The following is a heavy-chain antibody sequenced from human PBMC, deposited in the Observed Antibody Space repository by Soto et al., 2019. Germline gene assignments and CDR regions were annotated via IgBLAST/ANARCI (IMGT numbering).Heavy chain of an antibody. Sequence: QVQLVQSGPEVKKPGASVKVSCKASGYTFTNYGFNWVRQAPGQGLEWMGWISAYNGHTKYSQIFQARVIMTPDTSTSTGYMELRSLTSCDTAVYYGAREAAGTNPLGYWGQGTLVNVSS. D-gene: IGHD2-8*01. J-gene: IGHJ4*02. CDR2: ISAYNGHT. CDR3: AREAAGTNPLGY. CDR1: GYTFTNYG. V-gene: IGHV1-18*01.